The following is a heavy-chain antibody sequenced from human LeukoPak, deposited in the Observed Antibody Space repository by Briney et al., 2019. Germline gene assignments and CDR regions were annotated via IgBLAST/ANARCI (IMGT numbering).Heavy chain of an antibody. CDR1: GGTFSSYA. D-gene: IGHD2-2*02. CDR3: AVGLGYCSSTSCYKAINFDY. CDR2: IIPIFGTA. Sequence: SVKVSCKASGGTFSSYAISWVRQAPGQGLEWMGGIIPIFGTANYAQKFQGRVTITADESTSTAYMELSSLRSEDTAVYYCAVGLGYCSSTSCYKAINFDYWGQGTLVTVSS. V-gene: IGHV1-69*01. J-gene: IGHJ4*02.